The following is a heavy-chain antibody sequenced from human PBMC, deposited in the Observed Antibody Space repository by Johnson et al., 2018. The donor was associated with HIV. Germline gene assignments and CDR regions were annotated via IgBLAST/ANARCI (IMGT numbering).Heavy chain of an antibody. CDR1: GFTVSSNY. Sequence: EVQLVESGGGVVQPGMSLRLSCAASGFTVSSNYMSWVRQAPGKGLVWVSGISCSGGSTYYADSVKGRFTISRDNAKNSLYLQMNSLRAEDTAVYYCAKLRFSEGIVGAGRDAFDIWGQGTMVTVSS. J-gene: IGHJ3*02. D-gene: IGHD1-26*01. CDR2: SCSGGST. CDR3: AKLRFSEGIVGAGRDAFDI. V-gene: IGHV3-66*02.